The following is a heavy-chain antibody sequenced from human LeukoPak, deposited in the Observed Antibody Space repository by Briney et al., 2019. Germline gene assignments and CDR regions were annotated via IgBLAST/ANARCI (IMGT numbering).Heavy chain of an antibody. CDR1: GFTFSDYY. CDR2: ISSSGTTI. V-gene: IGHV3-11*01. CDR3: ARAAGWFDP. J-gene: IGHJ5*02. Sequence: GGSLRLSCTAPGFTFSDYYMSWIRQAPGKGLEWVSYISSSGTTISYADSVKGRFTISRDNTKNSLYLQMNTLRAEDTAIYYCARAAGWFDPWGQGTPVTVSS.